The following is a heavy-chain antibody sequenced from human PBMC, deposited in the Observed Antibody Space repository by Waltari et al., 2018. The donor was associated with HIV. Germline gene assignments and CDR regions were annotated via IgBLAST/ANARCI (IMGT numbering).Heavy chain of an antibody. Sequence: QVQLVQSGAEVKKPGDSVKVYCKASGNTFSTYDLNWVRQATVQGLEWMGWMNPNSGNTGYAQKFQGRVNMTSNSSIRTAYMELSSLRSDDTAVYYCSRGLHCTATSCLLYHGMDVWGQGTAVSVSS. V-gene: IGHV1-8*01. CDR3: SRGLHCTATSCLLYHGMDV. CDR1: GNTFSTYD. J-gene: IGHJ6*02. D-gene: IGHD2-2*01. CDR2: MNPNSGNT.